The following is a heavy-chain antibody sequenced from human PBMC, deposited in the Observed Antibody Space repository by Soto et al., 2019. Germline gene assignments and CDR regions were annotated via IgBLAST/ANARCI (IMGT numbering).Heavy chain of an antibody. CDR2: IYRSGTT. Sequence: SETLSLTCVGSNFSISSGYYWGWIRQSPGKGLEWIASIYRSGTTSYNPSLKSRVTISVDPSKNQFSLMLTAVTAADTAVYYCARTHSGSYYSVFNYWGRGSLVTVSS. V-gene: IGHV4-38-2*01. J-gene: IGHJ4*02. CDR1: NFSISSGYY. CDR3: ARTHSGSYYSVFNY. D-gene: IGHD1-26*01.